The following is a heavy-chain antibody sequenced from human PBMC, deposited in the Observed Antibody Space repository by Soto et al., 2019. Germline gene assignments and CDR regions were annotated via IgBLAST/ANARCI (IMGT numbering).Heavy chain of an antibody. CDR1: GGSISSSSYY. J-gene: IGHJ5*02. CDR2: IYYSGST. CDR3: ARRVTVRFLEWLFDP. D-gene: IGHD3-3*01. V-gene: IGHV4-39*01. Sequence: QLQLQESGPGLVKPSETLSLTCTVSGGSISSSSYYWGWIRQPPGKGLEWIGSIYYSGSTYYNPSLKSRVTISVDTSKNQFSLKLSSVTAADTAVYYCARRVTVRFLEWLFDPWGQGTLVTVSS.